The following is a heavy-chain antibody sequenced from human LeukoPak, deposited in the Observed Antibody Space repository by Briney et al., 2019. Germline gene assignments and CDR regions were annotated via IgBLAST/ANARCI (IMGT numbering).Heavy chain of an antibody. Sequence: ASVKVSCKASGYTVTGYYMHWVRQAPGQGLEWMGWINPNSGGTNYAQKFQGRVTMTRDTSISTAYMELSRLRSDDTAVYYCARAYYDFRSGYPDQRGIDYWGQGTLVTVSS. CDR1: GYTVTGYY. D-gene: IGHD3-3*01. V-gene: IGHV1-2*02. CDR3: ARAYYDFRSGYPDQRGIDY. CDR2: INPNSGGT. J-gene: IGHJ4*02.